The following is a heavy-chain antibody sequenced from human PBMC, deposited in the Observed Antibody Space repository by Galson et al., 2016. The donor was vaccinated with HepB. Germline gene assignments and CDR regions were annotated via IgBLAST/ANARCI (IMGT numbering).Heavy chain of an antibody. CDR2: ISSSGSAE. Sequence: SLRLSCAASGFSFSDYYMNWIRLAPGKGLEWVSYISSSGSAEKYADSVQGRFTISRDNAKNSMYLQMNSLRVEDTAFYYCARDRSTYAGPYYGLDVWGEGTTVTVSS. CDR1: GFSFSDYY. CDR3: ARDRSTYAGPYYGLDV. V-gene: IGHV3-11*01. D-gene: IGHD2-2*01. J-gene: IGHJ6*04.